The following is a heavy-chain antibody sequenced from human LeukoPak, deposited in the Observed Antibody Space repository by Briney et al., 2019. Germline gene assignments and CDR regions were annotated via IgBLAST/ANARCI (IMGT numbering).Heavy chain of an antibody. CDR2: ISYDGSNK. V-gene: IGHV3-30*01. Sequence: GGSLRLSCAASGFTFSSYAMHWVRQTPGKGLEWVAVISYDGSNKYYADSVKGRFTISRDNSKNTLYLQMNSLRAEDTAVYYCARGCSSTSCYGAEYFQHWGQGTLVTVSS. CDR1: GFTFSSYA. CDR3: ARGCSSTSCYGAEYFQH. D-gene: IGHD2-2*01. J-gene: IGHJ1*01.